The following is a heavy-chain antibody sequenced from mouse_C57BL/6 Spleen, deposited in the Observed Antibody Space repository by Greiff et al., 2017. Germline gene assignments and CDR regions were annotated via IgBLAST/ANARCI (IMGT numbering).Heavy chain of an antibody. CDR2: SRNKANDYTT. CDR3: AGALRGAMDY. CDR1: GFTFSDFY. J-gene: IGHJ4*01. D-gene: IGHD1-1*01. V-gene: IGHV7-1*01. Sequence: EVMLVESGGGLVQSGRSLRLSCATSGFTFSDFYMEWVRQAPGKGLEWIAASRNKANDYTTEYSATVKDRFIVSRDTSTSILYLQMNALIAEDTAIYYCAGALRGAMDYWGQGTSVTVSS.